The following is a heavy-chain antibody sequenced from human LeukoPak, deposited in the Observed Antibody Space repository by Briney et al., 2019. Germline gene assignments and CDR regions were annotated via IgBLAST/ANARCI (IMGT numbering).Heavy chain of an antibody. Sequence: GGSLRLSCAASGFTFSGYAMSWVRQAPGKGLEWVSAISGSGGSTYYADSVKGRFTISRDNSKNTLYLQMNSLRAEDTAVYYCAKQAGRDFWSGYYFDYWGQGTLVTVSS. D-gene: IGHD3-3*01. J-gene: IGHJ4*02. V-gene: IGHV3-23*01. CDR1: GFTFSGYA. CDR3: AKQAGRDFWSGYYFDY. CDR2: ISGSGGST.